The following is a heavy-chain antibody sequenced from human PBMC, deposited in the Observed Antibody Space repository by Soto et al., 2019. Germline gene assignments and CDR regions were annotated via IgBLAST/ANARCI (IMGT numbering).Heavy chain of an antibody. CDR1: GFTVSDNY. Sequence: EVQLVESGGGLIQPGGSLRLSCAASGFTVSDNYMTWVHQAPGKGLEWVSVMYSGGTATSYADSVKVRFTVSRDSSKNTVSLQLDSLRAEDTAVYYCARGVPVGAIGRFYFDSWGQGTLVTGSS. V-gene: IGHV3-53*01. J-gene: IGHJ4*02. CDR3: ARGVPVGAIGRFYFDS. D-gene: IGHD1-26*01. CDR2: MYSGGTAT.